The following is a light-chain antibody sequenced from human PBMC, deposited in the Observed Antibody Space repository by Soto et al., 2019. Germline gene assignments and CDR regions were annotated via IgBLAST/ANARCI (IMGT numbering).Light chain of an antibody. J-gene: IGKJ1*01. Sequence: DIQMTQSPSSLSASVGDRVTITCRASQSISNYLNWYQQKPGKAPKLLIYAASSLQGGVPSRFSGSGSGKDFTLTISSLQPEDFATYYCQQSYSSPETFGQGTKVEV. CDR2: AAS. CDR1: QSISNY. V-gene: IGKV1-39*01. CDR3: QQSYSSPET.